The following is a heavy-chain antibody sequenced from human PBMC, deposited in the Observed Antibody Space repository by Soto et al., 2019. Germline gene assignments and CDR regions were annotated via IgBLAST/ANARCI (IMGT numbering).Heavy chain of an antibody. CDR3: AKEGSSGWYFFAY. J-gene: IGHJ4*02. Sequence: GGSLRLSCAASGFTFSSYAMSWVRQSPGKGLEWVSTISGSGGSAYYADSMKGRLTISRDNSKNTVYLQMNSLRAEDTAVYYCAKEGSSGWYFFAYWGQGTLVTVSS. CDR2: ISGSGGSA. CDR1: GFTFSSYA. D-gene: IGHD6-19*01. V-gene: IGHV3-23*01.